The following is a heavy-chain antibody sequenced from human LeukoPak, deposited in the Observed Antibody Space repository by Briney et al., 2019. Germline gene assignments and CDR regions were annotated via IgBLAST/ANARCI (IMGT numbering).Heavy chain of an antibody. Sequence: GGSLRLSCAASGFTFSSHWMSWVRQAPGKGLEWVANIKKDGSEKYYVDAVKGRFTISRDNAKTSLYLQMNSLRAEGTAVYYCARDEVGATTEFDYWGQGTLVTVSS. J-gene: IGHJ4*02. V-gene: IGHV3-7*01. D-gene: IGHD1-26*01. CDR3: ARDEVGATTEFDY. CDR2: IKKDGSEK. CDR1: GFTFSSHW.